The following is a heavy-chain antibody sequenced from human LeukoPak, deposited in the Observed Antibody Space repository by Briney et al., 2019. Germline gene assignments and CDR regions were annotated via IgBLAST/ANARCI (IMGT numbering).Heavy chain of an antibody. CDR3: ARDNVWLQFSGGNYFDY. D-gene: IGHD5-24*01. CDR1: GFTFSSYS. V-gene: IGHV3-21*01. Sequence: GGSLRLSCAASGFTFSSYSMNWVRQAPGKGLEWVSSISSSSSYIYYADSVKGRFTISRDNAKNSLYLQMNSLRAEDTAVYYCARDNVWLQFSGGNYFDYWGQGTLVTVSS. CDR2: ISSSSSYI. J-gene: IGHJ4*02.